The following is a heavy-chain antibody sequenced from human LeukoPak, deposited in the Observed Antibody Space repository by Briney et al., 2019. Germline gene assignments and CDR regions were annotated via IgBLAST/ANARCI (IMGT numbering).Heavy chain of an antibody. CDR3: ARLKEGIDY. CDR1: DGSVSGSSYF. V-gene: IGHV4-39*01. J-gene: IGHJ4*02. Sequence: SETLSLTCAVSDGSVSGSSYFWGWIRQPPGKGLEWIGSIYYSGNTYYNPSLKSRVTISVDTSKNQFSLKLSSVTAADTAVYYCARLKEGIDYWGQGTLVTVSS. D-gene: IGHD3-10*01. CDR2: IYYSGNT.